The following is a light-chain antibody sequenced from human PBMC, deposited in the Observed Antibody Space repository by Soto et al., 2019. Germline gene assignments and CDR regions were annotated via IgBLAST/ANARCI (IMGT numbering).Light chain of an antibody. J-gene: IGKJ4*01. CDR2: DAF. Sequence: EIVLTQSPVTLSLSPGERATLSCRASQSVSTYLAWYQQKPGQAPRLLIYDAFKRATGIPARFSGSGSGTDFTLIISSLEPEDFAVYYCQQRSNWASTFGGGTKVEIK. CDR1: QSVSTY. CDR3: QQRSNWAST. V-gene: IGKV3-11*01.